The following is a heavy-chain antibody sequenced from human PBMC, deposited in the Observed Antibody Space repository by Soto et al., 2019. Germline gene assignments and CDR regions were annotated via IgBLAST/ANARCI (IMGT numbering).Heavy chain of an antibody. Sequence: GALRLSCAASGFTFSSYGMHWVRQAPGKGLEWVAVISYDGSNKYYADYVKGRFTISRDNSKNTLYLQMNSLRAEDTAVYYCAKDTEDAFDIWGQGTMVTVSS. CDR2: ISYDGSNK. V-gene: IGHV3-30*18. J-gene: IGHJ3*02. CDR3: AKDTEDAFDI. CDR1: GFTFSSYG.